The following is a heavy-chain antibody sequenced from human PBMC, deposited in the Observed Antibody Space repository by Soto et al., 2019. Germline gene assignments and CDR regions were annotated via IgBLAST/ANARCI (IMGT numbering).Heavy chain of an antibody. J-gene: IGHJ6*03. CDR2: ISGSGGST. CDR1: GFTFSSYA. CDR3: AKGSSSGQPPHYYYHMEV. V-gene: IGHV3-23*01. D-gene: IGHD6-13*01. Sequence: GGSLRLSCAASGFTFSSYAMSWVRQAPGKGLEWVSAISGSGGSTYYADSVKGRFTISRDNSKNTLYLQMNSLRAEDTAVYYCAKGSSSGQPPHYYYHMEVWGKGTTVTVSS.